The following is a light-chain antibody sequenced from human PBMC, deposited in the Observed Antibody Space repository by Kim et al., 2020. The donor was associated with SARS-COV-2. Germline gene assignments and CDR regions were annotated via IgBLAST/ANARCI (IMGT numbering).Light chain of an antibody. CDR2: SDD. CDR3: QVWDSSSDHAI. V-gene: IGLV3-21*04. Sequence: PGMTARITCGVNNSGDKTVHWYQQRPGQAPVLVIYSDDDRPSGIPERFSGSNSGNTATLTISRVEGGDEADYYCQVWDSSSDHAIFGGWTKLTVL. J-gene: IGLJ2*01. CDR1: NSGDKT.